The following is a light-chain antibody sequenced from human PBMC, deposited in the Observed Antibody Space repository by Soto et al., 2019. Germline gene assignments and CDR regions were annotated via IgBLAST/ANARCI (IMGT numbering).Light chain of an antibody. Sequence: EIVLTQSPATLSLSPGDRATLSCRASQSVSSYLAWYQQKPGQAPRLLIYDASNRATGIPARFSGSGSGTDFTLTISSLGPEDVAVYYCQQRSNWPPYTFGQGTKLEI. CDR2: DAS. V-gene: IGKV3-11*01. J-gene: IGKJ2*01. CDR3: QQRSNWPPYT. CDR1: QSVSSY.